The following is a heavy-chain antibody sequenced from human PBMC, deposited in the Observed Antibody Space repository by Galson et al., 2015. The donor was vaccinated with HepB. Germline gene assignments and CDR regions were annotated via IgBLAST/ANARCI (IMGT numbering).Heavy chain of an antibody. CDR3: AHRFRANYFDF. V-gene: IGHV2-5*02. Sequence: PALVKPTQTLTLTCSFSGFSLTTSREAVGWIRRPPGKALEWLGLIHWDDDQRYNPSLKTRLTITKDPSKNEVVFTLTNVDPVDTATYYCAHRFRANYFDFWGQGTLVTVSS. CDR2: IHWDDDQ. CDR1: GFSLTTSREA. J-gene: IGHJ4*02.